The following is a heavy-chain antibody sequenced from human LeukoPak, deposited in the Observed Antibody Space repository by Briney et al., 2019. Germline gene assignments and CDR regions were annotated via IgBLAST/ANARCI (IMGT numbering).Heavy chain of an antibody. V-gene: IGHV3-43*02. CDR2: ISGDGGTT. CDR1: GFTFDDYA. J-gene: IGHJ6*02. Sequence: GGSLRLSCAASGFTFDDYAMHWVRQAPGKGLEWVSLISGDGGTTYYADSVKGRFTLSRDNSKNSLYLQKNSLRTEDSALYYCAKVRFSTAWYYYGMDVWGQGTTVTVSS. CDR3: AKVRFSTAWYYYGMDV. D-gene: IGHD3-3*01.